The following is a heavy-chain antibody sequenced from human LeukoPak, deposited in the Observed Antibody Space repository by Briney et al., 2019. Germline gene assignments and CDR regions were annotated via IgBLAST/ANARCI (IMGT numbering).Heavy chain of an antibody. CDR2: IYYSGST. CDR1: GGSISSGGYY. Sequence: SQTLSLTCTVSGGSISSGGYYWSWIRQHPGKGLEWIGYIYYSGSTYYNPSLKSRVTISVDTSKNQFSLKLSSVTAADTAVYYCARVQAAVKLFDYWGQGTLVTVSS. V-gene: IGHV4-31*03. CDR3: ARVQAAVKLFDY. D-gene: IGHD6-13*01. J-gene: IGHJ4*02.